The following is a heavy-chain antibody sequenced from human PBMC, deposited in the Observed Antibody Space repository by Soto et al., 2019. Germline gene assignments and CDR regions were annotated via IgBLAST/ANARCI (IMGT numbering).Heavy chain of an antibody. CDR1: GGSFSGYY. Sequence: SETLSLTCAVYGGSFSGYYWSWIRQPPGKGLEWIGEINHSGSTNYNPSLKSRVTISVDTSKNQFSLKLSSVTAADTAVYYCASPKGHRNYYYYGMDVWGQGTTVTVSS. J-gene: IGHJ6*02. CDR2: INHSGST. CDR3: ASPKGHRNYYYYGMDV. V-gene: IGHV4-34*01.